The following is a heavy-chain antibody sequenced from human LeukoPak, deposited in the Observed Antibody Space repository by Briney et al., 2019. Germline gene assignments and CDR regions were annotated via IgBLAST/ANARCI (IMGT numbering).Heavy chain of an antibody. D-gene: IGHD1-26*01. V-gene: IGHV1-8*01. J-gene: IGHJ6*02. CDR1: GYTFTSYD. Sequence: ASVKVSCKASGYTFTSYDFNWVRQATGQRPEWMGWMSPNSGDTGYAQKFQDRVTMTRNTSISTAYMELRSLRSDDTAVYYCARDKHYPGPYYYYGMDVWGQGTTVTVSS. CDR3: ARDKHYPGPYYYYGMDV. CDR2: MSPNSGDT.